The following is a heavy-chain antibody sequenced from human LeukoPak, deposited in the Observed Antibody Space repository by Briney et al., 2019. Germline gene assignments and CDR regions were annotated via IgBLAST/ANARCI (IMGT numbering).Heavy chain of an antibody. V-gene: IGHV4-4*07. CDR1: GDSISNYY. Sequence: SETLSLTCIVSGDSISNYYWSWIRQPAGKGLERIGRIYTSGSTNYNPSLKSRVTMSVDTSKNQFSLKLTSVTAVDTAVYYCAREAAAGTFYFDYWGQGTLVTVSS. J-gene: IGHJ4*02. CDR3: AREAAAGTFYFDY. CDR2: IYTSGST. D-gene: IGHD6-13*01.